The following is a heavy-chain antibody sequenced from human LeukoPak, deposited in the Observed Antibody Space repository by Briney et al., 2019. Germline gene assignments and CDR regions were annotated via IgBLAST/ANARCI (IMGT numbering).Heavy chain of an antibody. CDR3: AREDRYCSGGSCYY. CDR1: GGSISDYY. Sequence: SETLSLTCTVSGGSISDYYWSWIRQPAGKGLEWLGHIYTSGSTNYNPSLKSRVTISVDTSKNQFSLKLSSVTAADTAVYYCAREDRYCSGGSCYYWGQGTLVTVSS. V-gene: IGHV4-4*07. CDR2: IYTSGST. J-gene: IGHJ4*02. D-gene: IGHD2-15*01.